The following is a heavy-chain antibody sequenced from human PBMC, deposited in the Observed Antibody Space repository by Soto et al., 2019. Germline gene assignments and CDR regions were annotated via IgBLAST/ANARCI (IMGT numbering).Heavy chain of an antibody. D-gene: IGHD5-12*01. J-gene: IGHJ4*02. CDR3: AKALNLWRWLQLRPGFFDY. CDR2: ISGSGGST. V-gene: IGHV3-23*01. Sequence: EVQLLESGGGLVQPGGSLRLSCAASGFTFSSYAMSWVRQAPGKGLEWVSAISGSGGSTYYADSVKGRFTISRDNSKNTLYLQMNSRRAEDTAVYYCAKALNLWRWLQLRPGFFDYWGQGTLVTVSS. CDR1: GFTFSSYA.